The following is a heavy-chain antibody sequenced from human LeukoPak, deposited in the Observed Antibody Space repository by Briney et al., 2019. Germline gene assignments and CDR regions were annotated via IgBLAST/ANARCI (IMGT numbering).Heavy chain of an antibody. CDR1: GGSFSGYY. J-gene: IGHJ4*02. Sequence: SETLSLTCAVYGGSFSGYYWSWIRQPSGKGLEWIGEINHSGSTNYNPSLKSRVTISVDTSKNQFSLKLSSVTAADTAVYYCARGLPYYYDSSGYLTYFDYWGQGTLVTVSS. V-gene: IGHV4-34*01. CDR3: ARGLPYYYDSSGYLTYFDY. D-gene: IGHD3-22*01. CDR2: INHSGST.